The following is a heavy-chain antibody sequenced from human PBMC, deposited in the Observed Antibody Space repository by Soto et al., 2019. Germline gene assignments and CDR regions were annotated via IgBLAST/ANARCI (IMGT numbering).Heavy chain of an antibody. CDR3: TRGPPRVQWFDP. CDR2: IYFTGST. J-gene: IGHJ5*02. CDR1: GGAVSRGTYY. Sequence: PSETLSLTCTVSGGAVSRGTYYWIWIRQPPGKGLEWIGHIYFTGSTNYNPSLKSRVTMSLDTSRNQFSLKLSSVTAADTAVYYCTRGPPRVQWFDPWGLGTLVTVSS. V-gene: IGHV4-61*01.